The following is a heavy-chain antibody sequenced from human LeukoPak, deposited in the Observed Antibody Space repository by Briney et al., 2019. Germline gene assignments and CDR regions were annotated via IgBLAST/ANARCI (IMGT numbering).Heavy chain of an antibody. Sequence: PGGSLRLSCAASGFTFSSCAMSWVRQAPGKGLEWVSAISGSGGSTYYADSVKGRFTISRDNSKNTLYLQMNSLRAEDTAVYYCAKAPFGVVIKDYWGQGTLVTVSS. CDR2: ISGSGGST. V-gene: IGHV3-23*01. CDR3: AKAPFGVVIKDY. J-gene: IGHJ4*02. CDR1: GFTFSSCA. D-gene: IGHD3-3*01.